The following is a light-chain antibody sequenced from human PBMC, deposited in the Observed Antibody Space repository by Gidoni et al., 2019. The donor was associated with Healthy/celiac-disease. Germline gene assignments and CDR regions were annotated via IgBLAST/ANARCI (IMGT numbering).Light chain of an antibody. CDR3: QQYNNWPLT. V-gene: IGKV3-15*01. J-gene: IGKJ4*01. CDR1: QSVSSN. CDR2: GAS. Sequence: PATLSVSPGERATLSCRASQSVSSNLAWYQQKPGQAPRLLIYGASTRATGIPARFSGSGPGTEFTLTISSLQSEDFAVYYCQQYNNWPLTFGGGTKVEIK.